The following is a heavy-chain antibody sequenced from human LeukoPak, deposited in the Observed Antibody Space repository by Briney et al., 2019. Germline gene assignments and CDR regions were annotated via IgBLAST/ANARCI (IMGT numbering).Heavy chain of an antibody. CDR2: FDPEDGET. Sequence: GASVKVSCKASGYTFTSYGINWVRQAPGKGLEWMGGFDPEDGETIYAQKFQGRVTMTEDTSTDTAYMELSNLRSEDTAVYYCATLYDFPYWGQGTLVSVSS. J-gene: IGHJ4*02. CDR3: ATLYDFPY. D-gene: IGHD3-3*01. V-gene: IGHV1-24*01. CDR1: GYTFTSYG.